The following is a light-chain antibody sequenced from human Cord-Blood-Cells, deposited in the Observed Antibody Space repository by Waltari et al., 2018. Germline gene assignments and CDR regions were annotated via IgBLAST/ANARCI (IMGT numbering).Light chain of an antibody. CDR3: QQRYSTPT. J-gene: IGKJ2*01. Sequence: DIQMTQSPSSLSASVGDRVTITCRASQSISSYLNWYQQKPGKAPKLLIYAASSLQSEVPSRFSGSGSGTDFTLTISSLQPEDFATYYCQQRYSTPTFGQGTKLEIK. CDR1: QSISSY. V-gene: IGKV1-39*01. CDR2: AAS.